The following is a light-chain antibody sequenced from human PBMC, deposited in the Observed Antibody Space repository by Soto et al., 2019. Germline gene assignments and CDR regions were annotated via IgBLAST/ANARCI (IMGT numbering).Light chain of an antibody. CDR3: QQYGRSPLT. J-gene: IGKJ3*01. CDR1: QSVSSSY. V-gene: IGKV3-20*01. Sequence: EIVLTQSPGTLSLSPGERATLSCRASQSVSSSYLAWYQQKPGPAPRLLIYGASSRATGIPDRFSGSGSGTDFTLTISRLEPEDFAVYYCQQYGRSPLTFGPGTKVDIK. CDR2: GAS.